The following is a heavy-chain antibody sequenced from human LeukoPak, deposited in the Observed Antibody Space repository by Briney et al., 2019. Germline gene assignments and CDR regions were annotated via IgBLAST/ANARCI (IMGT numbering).Heavy chain of an antibody. CDR1: GINFRIYE. D-gene: IGHD2-21*02. Sequence: GGSLRLSCVASGINFRIYEMNWVRQAPGKGLEWVSCISSRSTYINYTDSVKGRFTISRDNAKNSLYLQMDSLRAEDTAVYYCATLGPTGGDFTYNWFDPWGLGTLVTVSS. CDR2: ISSRSTYI. V-gene: IGHV3-21*06. CDR3: ATLGPTGGDFTYNWFDP. J-gene: IGHJ5*02.